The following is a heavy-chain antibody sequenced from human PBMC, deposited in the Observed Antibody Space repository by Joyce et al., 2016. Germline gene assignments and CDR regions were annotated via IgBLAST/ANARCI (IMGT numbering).Heavy chain of an antibody. D-gene: IGHD3-3*01. CDR3: ATIFGVFVSDSFDN. Sequence: EVQLVESGGGLVQPGGSLKLSCAASGFTFNRHWLHWVRQAPGKGPVVVSRIDHDGTNSRYASFVEGRFIISRDNAKNTLYLQLTNLRVEDTAIYYCATIFGVFVSDSFDNWGQGTLVTVSS. CDR2: IDHDGTNS. V-gene: IGHV3-74*01. J-gene: IGHJ4*02. CDR1: GFTFNRHW.